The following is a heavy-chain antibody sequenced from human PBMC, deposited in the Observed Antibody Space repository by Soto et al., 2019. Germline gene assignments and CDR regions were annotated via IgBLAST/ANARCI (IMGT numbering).Heavy chain of an antibody. V-gene: IGHV4-31*03. J-gene: IGHJ5*02. D-gene: IGHD2-15*01. Sequence: LSLTCTVSGGSISSGGYYWSWIRQHPGKGLEWIGYIYYSGSTYYNPSLKSRVTISVDTSKNQFSLKLSSVTAADTAVYYCTRGLTSYCSGGSCYDNWFDPWGQGTLVTVSS. CDR1: GGSISSGGYY. CDR3: TRGLTSYCSGGSCYDNWFDP. CDR2: IYYSGST.